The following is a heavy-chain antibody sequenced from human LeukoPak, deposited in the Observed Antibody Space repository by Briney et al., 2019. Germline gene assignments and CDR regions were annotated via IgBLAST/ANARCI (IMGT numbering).Heavy chain of an antibody. D-gene: IGHD3/OR15-3a*01. CDR1: GDSVSSNSSA. J-gene: IGHJ3*02. V-gene: IGHV6-1*01. CDR3: AGGTGASDAFDI. Sequence: SQTLSLTCAISGDSVSSNSSACNWIRQSPSRGLEWLGRTYYRSKWYNDYAVSVKSRITINLDTSKNQFPLQLISVTPEYTAVYYCAGGTGASDAFDIWGQGTMVTVSS. CDR2: TYYRSKWYN.